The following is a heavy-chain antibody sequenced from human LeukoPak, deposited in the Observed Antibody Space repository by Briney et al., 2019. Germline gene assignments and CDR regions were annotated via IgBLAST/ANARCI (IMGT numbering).Heavy chain of an antibody. V-gene: IGHV4-59*01. CDR3: AGRTRYYYYYGMDV. CDR1: GGSISSYY. CDR2: IYYSVST. J-gene: IGHJ6*02. Sequence: SETLSLTCTVSGGSISSYYWSWIRQPPGEGLGWSGYIYYSVSTNYNPSLKSRVTISVDTSKNQFSLNLSSVTAADTAVYYCAGRTRYYYYYGMDVWGQGTTVTVSS. D-gene: IGHD1-14*01.